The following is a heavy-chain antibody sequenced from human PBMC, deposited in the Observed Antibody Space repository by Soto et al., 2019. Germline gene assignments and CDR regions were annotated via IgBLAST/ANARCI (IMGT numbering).Heavy chain of an antibody. CDR1: GASMNNYY. D-gene: IGHD3-16*01. CDR2: MYYSGGS. J-gene: IGHJ4*02. CDR3: VRSGHSFGGVM. V-gene: IGHV4-59*01. Sequence: PSETLSLTCTVSGASMNNYYGSWVRRPPGKGLEWIGYMYYSGGSNSNPSLKGRVTISVGTSKNQISLKLTSVTAADTAVYYCVRSGHSFGGVMWGQGTLVTVSS.